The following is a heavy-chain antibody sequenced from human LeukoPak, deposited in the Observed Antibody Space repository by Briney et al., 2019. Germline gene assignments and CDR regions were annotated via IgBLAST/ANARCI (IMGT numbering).Heavy chain of an antibody. V-gene: IGHV1-2*02. D-gene: IGHD3-22*01. CDR1: GYTFTGYY. CDR2: INPSSGGT. Sequence: ASVKVSCKASGYTFTGYYMHWVRQAPGQGLEWMGWINPSSGGTNYAQKFQGRVTMTRDTSISTAYMELSRLRSDDTAVYYCARARASIRRYDSSGYNGYWGQGTLVTVSS. CDR3: ARARASIRRYDSSGYNGY. J-gene: IGHJ4*02.